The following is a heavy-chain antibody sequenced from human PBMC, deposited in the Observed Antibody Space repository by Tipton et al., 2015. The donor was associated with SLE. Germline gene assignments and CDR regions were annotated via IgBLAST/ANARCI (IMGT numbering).Heavy chain of an antibody. D-gene: IGHD2-2*01. J-gene: IGHJ6*03. Sequence: TLSLTCTVSGGSISGNNYYWGWIRQPPGKGLEWIGSIHYRGSTYYNPSLNSRVTISLDTSKNHFSLKLRSVTAADTAVYYCARGGGGYQLLSGYYYYRDVRGKGTTVTVSS. V-gene: IGHV4-39*07. CDR3: ARGGGGYQLLSGYYYYRDV. CDR1: GGSISGNNYY. CDR2: IHYRGST.